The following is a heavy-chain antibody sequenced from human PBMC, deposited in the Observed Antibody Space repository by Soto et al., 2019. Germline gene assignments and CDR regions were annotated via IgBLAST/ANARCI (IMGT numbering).Heavy chain of an antibody. CDR1: GFAVSSYG. CDR3: ARDGGYSYGTFDY. V-gene: IGHV3-33*01. D-gene: IGHD5-18*01. J-gene: IGHJ4*02. CDR2: IWYDGSNK. Sequence: GGSLRLSCAASGFAVSSYGMHWVRQAPGKGLEWVAVIWYDGSNKYYADSVKGRFTISRDNSKDTLYLQMNSLRAEDTAVYYCARDGGYSYGTFDYWGQGTLVTVSS.